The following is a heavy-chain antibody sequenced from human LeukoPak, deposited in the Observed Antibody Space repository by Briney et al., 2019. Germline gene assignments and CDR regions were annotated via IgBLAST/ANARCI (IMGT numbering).Heavy chain of an antibody. D-gene: IGHD2-21*02. CDR2: INTDGRTT. CDR1: GFTFSGHW. CDR3: ARDRLEAVTDDDYFDY. V-gene: IGHV3-74*01. J-gene: IGHJ4*02. Sequence: GGSLRLSCAASGFTFSGHWMHWVRQVPGKGLVWVSRINTDGRTTNYADSVKGRFTISRDNAKNTLYLQMNSLRAEDTGVYYCARDRLEAVTDDDYFDYWGQGTLVTVSS.